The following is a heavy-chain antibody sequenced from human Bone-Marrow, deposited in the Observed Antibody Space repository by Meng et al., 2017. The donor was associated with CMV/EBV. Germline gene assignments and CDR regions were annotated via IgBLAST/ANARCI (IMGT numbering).Heavy chain of an antibody. D-gene: IGHD3-22*01. CDR1: GGAVGSPA. Sequence: SGGAVGSPAISWVRQAPGQGLEWMGGIIPIFGTPTYAQKFRGRVTITADESTSTAYMELRSLGSDDTAVYYCARGFSYDSSGYYYYYWGQGTLVTVSS. CDR3: ARGFSYDSSGYYYYY. V-gene: IGHV1-69*01. CDR2: IIPIFGTP. J-gene: IGHJ4*02.